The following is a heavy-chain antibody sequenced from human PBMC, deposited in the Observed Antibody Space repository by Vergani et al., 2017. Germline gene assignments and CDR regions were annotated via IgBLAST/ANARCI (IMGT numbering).Heavy chain of an antibody. CDR3: ERHDFRIAAAGTIWYFDL. CDR2: IFYSGST. J-gene: IGHJ2*01. CDR1: GGSISSSSYY. V-gene: IGHV4-39*01. Sequence: QLQLQESGPGLVKPSETLSLTCTVSGGSISSSSYYWGWIRQPPGKGLEWIGSIFYSGSTYYNPSLKSRVTISVDTSKNQFSLKLSSVTAADTAVYYCERHDFRIAAAGTIWYFDLWGRGTLVTVSS. D-gene: IGHD6-13*01.